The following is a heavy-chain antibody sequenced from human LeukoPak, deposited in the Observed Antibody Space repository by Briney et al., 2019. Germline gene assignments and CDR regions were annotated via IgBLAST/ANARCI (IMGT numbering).Heavy chain of an antibody. CDR1: GGSISSSFYY. CDR2: IYYSGRT. D-gene: IGHD1-14*01. Sequence: SETLSLTCTVSGGSISSSFYYWGWLRQPPGKGLEWIGSIYYSGRTYFNPSLKTRVTMSVDTSQNQFSLKLSSVTAADTAVYYCAKHPAETVSYYYGMDGWGQGTTVTVAS. J-gene: IGHJ6*02. CDR3: AKHPAETVSYYYGMDG. V-gene: IGHV4-39*01.